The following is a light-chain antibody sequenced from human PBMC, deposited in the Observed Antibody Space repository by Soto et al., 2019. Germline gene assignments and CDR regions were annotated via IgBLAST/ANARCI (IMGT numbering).Light chain of an antibody. CDR1: QSISSSN. V-gene: IGKV3-20*01. CDR2: GAS. Sequence: EIVLTQSPGTLSLSPGERATLSCRASQSISSSNLAWYQQKPGRAPRLLLYGASNRAAGIPDWFSGSESGTGFTLTISRLEPDDFVMYYCYHDGRSRDWDRLTFGQGTKVEVK. J-gene: IGKJ1*01. CDR3: YHDGRSRDWDRLT.